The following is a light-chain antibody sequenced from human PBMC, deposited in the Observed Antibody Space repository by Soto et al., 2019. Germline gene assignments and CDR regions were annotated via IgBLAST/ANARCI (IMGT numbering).Light chain of an antibody. CDR3: AAWDDSLSGYV. V-gene: IGLV1-44*01. CDR1: SSNIGSNT. J-gene: IGLJ1*01. CDR2: GNN. Sequence: QSALTQPPSASRTPGQRVTISCSGNSSNIGSNTVNWYQHLPGTAPKLLMHGNNQRPSGVPDRFSDSKSGTSASLAISGLQSEDEADYYCAAWDDSLSGYVFGTGTKVTVL.